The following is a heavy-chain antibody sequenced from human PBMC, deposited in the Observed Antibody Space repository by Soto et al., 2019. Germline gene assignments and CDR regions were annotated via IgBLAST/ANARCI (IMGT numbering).Heavy chain of an antibody. D-gene: IGHD2-21*02. CDR1: GYTFTNYG. V-gene: IGHV1-18*04. J-gene: IGHJ4*02. Sequence: QVQLVQSGGEVKKPGASVKVSCKASGYTFTNYGISWVRQAPGQGLEWLGWISTYNSNTNSAPRLQGRLTMTTDTSTSTAYMGRRSLTPADPAVYSCARDERVSCSGGDCFSFAYWARERWSPSPQ. CDR3: ARDERVSCSGGDCFSFAY. CDR2: ISTYNSNT.